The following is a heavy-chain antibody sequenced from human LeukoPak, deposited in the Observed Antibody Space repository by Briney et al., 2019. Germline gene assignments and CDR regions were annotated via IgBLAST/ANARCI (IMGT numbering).Heavy chain of an antibody. CDR2: INPSGGST. V-gene: IGHV1-46*01. CDR3: ARTPHLYYYYYMDV. J-gene: IGHJ6*03. CDR1: GYTFTSYY. Sequence: ASVKVSCKASGYTFTSYYMHWVRQAPGQGLEWMGIINPSGGSTSYAQKFQGRVTMTRNTSISTAYMELSSLRSEDTAVYYCARTPHLYYYYYMDVWGKGTTVTVSS.